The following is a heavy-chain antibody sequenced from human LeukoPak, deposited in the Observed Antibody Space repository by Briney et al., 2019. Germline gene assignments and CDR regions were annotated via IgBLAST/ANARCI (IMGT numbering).Heavy chain of an antibody. V-gene: IGHV3-74*01. CDR1: GFTFSSYW. CDR3: AREGYYDFWSGYYDGIDY. CDR2: INSDGSST. J-gene: IGHJ4*02. D-gene: IGHD3-3*01. Sequence: PGGSLRLSCAASGFTFSSYWMHWVRQAPGKGLVWVSRINSDGSSTSYADSVKGRFTISRDNAKNPLYLQMNSLRAEDTAVYYCAREGYYDFWSGYYDGIDYWAREPWSPSPQ.